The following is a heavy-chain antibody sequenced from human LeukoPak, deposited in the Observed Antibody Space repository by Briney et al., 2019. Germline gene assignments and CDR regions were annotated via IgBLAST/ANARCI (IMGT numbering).Heavy chain of an antibody. J-gene: IGHJ3*02. Sequence: ASVKVSCKASGYTFTGYYMHWVRQAPGQGLEWMGWINPNSGGTNYAQKFQGRVTMTRDTSISTAYMELSRLRSDDTAVYYCAREPSQLLPGGGYTRGAFDIWGQGTMVTVSS. CDR1: GYTFTGYY. CDR2: INPNSGGT. CDR3: AREPSQLLPGGGYTRGAFDI. V-gene: IGHV1-2*02. D-gene: IGHD1-26*01.